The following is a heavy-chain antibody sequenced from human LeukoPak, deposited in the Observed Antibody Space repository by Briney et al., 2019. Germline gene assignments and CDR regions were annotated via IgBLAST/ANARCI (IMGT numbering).Heavy chain of an antibody. CDR1: GFTFSSYA. J-gene: IGHJ4*02. Sequence: PVGSMRLSSVDSGFTFSSYAMHWVRQAPGKGMEYVSALSSNGGSTYYANSVKGRFTISRDNSKNTLYLQMGSLRVEDMAVYYCARASSGWYGYWGQGTLVTVSS. CDR2: LSSNGGST. D-gene: IGHD6-19*01. CDR3: ARASSGWYGY. V-gene: IGHV3-64*01.